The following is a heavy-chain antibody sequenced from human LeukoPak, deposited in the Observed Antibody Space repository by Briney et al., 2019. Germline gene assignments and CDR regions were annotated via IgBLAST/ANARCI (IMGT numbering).Heavy chain of an antibody. Sequence: GGSLRLSCAASGFTFSSYEMNWVRQAPGKGLEWVSYISRSGSNIYYADSVKGRFTISRDNAKNSLYLQMNSLSAKDTAVYYCARDLLVGAHFDYWGQGTLVTVSS. CDR2: ISRSGSNI. J-gene: IGHJ4*02. D-gene: IGHD1-26*01. CDR1: GFTFSSYE. CDR3: ARDLLVGAHFDY. V-gene: IGHV3-48*03.